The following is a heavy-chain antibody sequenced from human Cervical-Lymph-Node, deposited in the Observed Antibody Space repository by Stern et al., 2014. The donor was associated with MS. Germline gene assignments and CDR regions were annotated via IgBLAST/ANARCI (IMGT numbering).Heavy chain of an antibody. V-gene: IGHV3-30*04. CDR2: ISYDGSNE. Sequence: VHLVESGGGVVQPGRSLRLSCAASGFTFSNYAMHWVRQAPGKGLEWGTVISYDGSNEFYADSVKGRFTISRDNSKNTLYLEMNSLRADDTAVYYCGGGYCRSSSCYYGVDVWGQGTTVTVSS. J-gene: IGHJ6*02. D-gene: IGHD2-2*01. CDR1: GFTFSNYA. CDR3: GGGYCRSSSCYYGVDV.